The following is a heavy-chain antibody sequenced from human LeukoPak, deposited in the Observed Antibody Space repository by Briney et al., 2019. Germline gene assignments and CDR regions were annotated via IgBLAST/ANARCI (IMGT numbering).Heavy chain of an antibody. J-gene: IGHJ4*02. Sequence: PGGSLRLSCAASGFTFSSYWMSWVRQAPGKGLEWVANIKQDGSEKYYVDSVKGRFTISRDNAKNSLYLQMNSLRDEDAGVYYCARDRWGKYYFDYWGLGTLVTVSS. V-gene: IGHV3-7*01. CDR1: GFTFSSYW. CDR3: ARDRWGKYYFDY. CDR2: IKQDGSEK. D-gene: IGHD7-27*01.